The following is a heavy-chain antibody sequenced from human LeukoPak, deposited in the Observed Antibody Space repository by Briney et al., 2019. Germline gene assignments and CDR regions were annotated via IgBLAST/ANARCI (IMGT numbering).Heavy chain of an antibody. CDR1: GGSFSGYY. CDR3: ASYDYGDYVLNY. Sequence: PSETLSLTCAVYGGSFSGYYWSWIRQPPGKGLEWIGEINHSGSTNYNPSLKSRVTISVDTSKNQFSLKLSSVTAADTAVYYCASYDYGDYVLNYWGQGTLVTVSS. J-gene: IGHJ4*02. V-gene: IGHV4-34*01. D-gene: IGHD4-17*01. CDR2: INHSGST.